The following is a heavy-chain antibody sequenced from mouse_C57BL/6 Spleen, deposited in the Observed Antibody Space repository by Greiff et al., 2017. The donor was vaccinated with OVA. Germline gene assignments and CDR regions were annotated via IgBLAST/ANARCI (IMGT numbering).Heavy chain of an antibody. CDR1: GYAFSSSW. J-gene: IGHJ3*01. D-gene: IGHD4-1*01. V-gene: IGHV1-82*01. Sequence: VQLQQSGPELVKPGASVKISCKASGYAFSSSWLNWVKQRPGKGLEWIGRIYPGDGDTNYNGKFKGQATLTADKSSSTAYMQISSLTAEDTAIYFCAREGIYWDDFWGQGTLVTVSA. CDR3: AREGIYWDDF. CDR2: IYPGDGDT.